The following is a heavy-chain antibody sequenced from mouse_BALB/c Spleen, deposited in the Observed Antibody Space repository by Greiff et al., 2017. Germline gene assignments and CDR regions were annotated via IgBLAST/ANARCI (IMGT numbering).Heavy chain of an antibody. CDR1: GFSLSTSGMG. CDR3: ARHYGYLFAY. D-gene: IGHD1-2*01. CDR2: IYWDDDK. Sequence: QVTLKVSGPGILQPSQTLSLTCSFSGFSLSTSGMGVSWIRQPSGKGLEWLAHIYWDDDKRYNPSLKSRLTISKDTSSNQVFLKITSVDTADTATYYCARHYGYLFAYWGQGTLVTVSA. V-gene: IGHV8-12*01. J-gene: IGHJ3*01.